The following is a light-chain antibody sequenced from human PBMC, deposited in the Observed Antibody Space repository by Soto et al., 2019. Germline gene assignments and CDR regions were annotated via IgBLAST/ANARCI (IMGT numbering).Light chain of an antibody. J-gene: IGKJ5*01. CDR3: QQYHWAPDT. V-gene: IGKV3-20*01. CDR1: QSFTNS. Sequence: IVFTKAPYTRSLCPGVGEKLSCIASQSFTNSIAWYQRRPGQAPRLVIYGASNRAAGIPDRFSCSGSGTDFTLTVSRLEPEDFAMYYCQQYHWAPDTFGQGTLLEIK. CDR2: GAS.